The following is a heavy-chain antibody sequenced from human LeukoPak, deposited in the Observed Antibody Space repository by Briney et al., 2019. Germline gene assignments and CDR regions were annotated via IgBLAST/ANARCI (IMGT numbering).Heavy chain of an antibody. CDR2: ISGSGGST. CDR1: GFTFSSYA. D-gene: IGHD3-22*01. Sequence: GGSLRLSCAASGFTFSSYAMSWVRQAPGKGLEGVSAISGSGGSTYYADSLKGRFTISRDNSKNTLYLQMNSLRAEDTAVYYCAKDGTGGSGGYYIDYWGQGTLVTVSS. J-gene: IGHJ4*02. V-gene: IGHV3-23*01. CDR3: AKDGTGGSGGYYIDY.